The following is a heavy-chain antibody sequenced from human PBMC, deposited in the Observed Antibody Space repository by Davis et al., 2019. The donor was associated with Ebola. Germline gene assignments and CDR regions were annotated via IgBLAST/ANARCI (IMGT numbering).Heavy chain of an antibody. CDR2: IYYSGST. V-gene: IGHV4-59*06. J-gene: IGHJ6*03. CDR3: AGGLGDYYYYYMDV. CDR1: GGSISSYY. Sequence: SLTCTVSGGSISSYYWSWIRQHPGKGLEWIGYIYYSGSTYYNPSLKSRVTISVDTSKNQFSLKLSSVTAADTAVYYWAGGLGDYYYYYMDVWGKGTTVTVSS. D-gene: IGHD3-16*01.